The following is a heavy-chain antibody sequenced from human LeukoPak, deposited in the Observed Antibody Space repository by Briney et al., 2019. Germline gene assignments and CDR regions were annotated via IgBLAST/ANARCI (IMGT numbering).Heavy chain of an antibody. CDR1: GGSISSYY. CDR2: IYYSGST. CDR3: ARDQGGYSDY. J-gene: IGHJ4*02. Sequence: SETLSLTCTVSGGSISSYYWSWIRQPPGKGLEWIGYIYYSGSTNYNPSLKSRVTISVDTSKNQFSLKLSSATAADTAVYYCARDQGGYSDYWRQGTLVTVSS. V-gene: IGHV4-59*01. D-gene: IGHD6-13*01.